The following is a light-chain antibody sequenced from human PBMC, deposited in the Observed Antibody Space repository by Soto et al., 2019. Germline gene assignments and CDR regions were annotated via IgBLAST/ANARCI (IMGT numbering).Light chain of an antibody. V-gene: IGLV1-51*01. J-gene: IGLJ3*02. CDR3: ATWDTSLSGFWV. Sequence: QSVLTQPPSVSEAPGQKVTISCSGTSSNIGSDYVSWYQKVPGTAPKLLIYENDKRPSGISDRFSGSKSGTSATLGITGLQTGDEGDYYCATWDTSLSGFWVFGGGTQLTVL. CDR2: END. CDR1: SSNIGSDY.